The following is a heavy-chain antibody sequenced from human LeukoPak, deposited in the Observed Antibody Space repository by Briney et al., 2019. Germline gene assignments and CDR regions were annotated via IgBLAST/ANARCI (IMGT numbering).Heavy chain of an antibody. CDR3: ARDWNCGGDCYST. CDR1: GYTFTGYS. V-gene: IGHV1-2*02. CDR2: INPNSGGT. D-gene: IGHD2-21*02. J-gene: IGHJ4*02. Sequence: VLVKVSCKPSGYTFTGYSMHWVRQAPGQGLEWMGWINPNSGGTNYAQKFQGRVTMTRDTSISTAYMELSRLRSDDTAVYYCARDWNCGGDCYSTWGQGTLVTVSS.